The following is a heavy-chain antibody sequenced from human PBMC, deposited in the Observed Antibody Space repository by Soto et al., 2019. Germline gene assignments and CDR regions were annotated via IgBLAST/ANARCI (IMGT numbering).Heavy chain of an antibody. Sequence: SETLSLTCTVSGDSITGSYWSWIRQPPGKTLEWIGYIYHSGTTTYNPSLKSRVSISVDTSKNQFSLRLTSVIAADTAVYYCARDMPYAAGSLAGCDYWGQGILVPVSS. V-gene: IGHV4-59*01. CDR2: IYHSGTT. CDR3: ARDMPYAAGSLAGCDY. D-gene: IGHD1-26*01. CDR1: GDSITGSY. J-gene: IGHJ4*02.